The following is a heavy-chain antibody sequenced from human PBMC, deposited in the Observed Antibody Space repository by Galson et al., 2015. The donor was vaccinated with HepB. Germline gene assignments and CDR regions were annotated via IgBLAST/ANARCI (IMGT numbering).Heavy chain of an antibody. V-gene: IGHV3-48*02. Sequence: SLRLSCAASGFTSSSYSMNWVRQAPGKGLEWVSFISSSGNTIYYADSVKGRFTISRDNAKNSLHLQMSSLRDEDTAVYYCARARSGSYFSALNNWGQGTLVTVSS. J-gene: IGHJ4*02. CDR3: ARARSGSYFSALNN. CDR1: GFTSSSYS. D-gene: IGHD1-26*01. CDR2: ISSSGNTI.